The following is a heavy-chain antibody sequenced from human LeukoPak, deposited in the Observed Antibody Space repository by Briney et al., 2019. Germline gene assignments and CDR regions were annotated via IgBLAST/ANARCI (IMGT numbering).Heavy chain of an antibody. CDR3: ARARNYYDNSGYYYEGDAFDI. V-gene: IGHV4-61*05. J-gene: IGHJ3*02. Sequence: SETLSLTCTVSGGSISSSSYYWGWIRQPPGKGLEWIGYIFYSGSTNDNPSLKSRVTISVDTSKNQFSLRLSSVTAADTAVYYCARARNYYDNSGYYYEGDAFDIWGQGTMVTVSS. CDR2: IFYSGST. CDR1: GGSISSSSYY. D-gene: IGHD3-22*01.